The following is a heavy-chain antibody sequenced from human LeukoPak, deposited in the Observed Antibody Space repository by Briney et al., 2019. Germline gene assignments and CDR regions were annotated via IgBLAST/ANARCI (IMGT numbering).Heavy chain of an antibody. D-gene: IGHD1-26*01. V-gene: IGHV4-61*08. CDR1: GGSISSSGKY. Sequence: SETLSLTCTVSGGSISSSGKYGAWIRQPPGKGLEWIGYIYYSGSTNYNPSLKSRVTISVDTSKNQFSLKLSSVTAADTAVYYCARDVPMYSGSHLYYYMDVWGKGTTVTVSS. CDR3: ARDVPMYSGSHLYYYMDV. J-gene: IGHJ6*03. CDR2: IYYSGST.